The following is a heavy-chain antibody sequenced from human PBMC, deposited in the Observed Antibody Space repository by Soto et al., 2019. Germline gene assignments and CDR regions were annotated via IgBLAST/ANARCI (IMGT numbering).Heavy chain of an antibody. CDR2: ISWDGGST. V-gene: IGHV3-43*01. J-gene: IGHJ6*02. CDR3: AKDNGPYYYYGMDV. CDR1: GFTFDDYT. Sequence: PGGSLRLSCAASGFTFDDYTMHWVRQAPGKGLEWVSLISWDGGSTYYADSVKGRFTISRDNSKNSLYLQMNSLRTGDTALYYCAKDNGPYYYYGMDVWGQGTTVTVSS.